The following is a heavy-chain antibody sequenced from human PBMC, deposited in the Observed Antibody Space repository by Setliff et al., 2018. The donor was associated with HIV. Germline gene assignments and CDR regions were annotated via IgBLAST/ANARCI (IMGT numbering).Heavy chain of an antibody. D-gene: IGHD3-10*01. J-gene: IGHJ4*02. Sequence: SETRSLTCTVSGGSISSYYWNWIRQPAGKGLEWIGRIYSSGNTNYNPSLKSRVTMSVDTSKKQFSLKLTSVTAADTAVYYCAGHFYYSGSGIWAGLDSWGQGTLVTVSS. V-gene: IGHV4-4*07. CDR1: GGSISSYY. CDR3: AGHFYYSGSGIWAGLDS. CDR2: IYSSGNT.